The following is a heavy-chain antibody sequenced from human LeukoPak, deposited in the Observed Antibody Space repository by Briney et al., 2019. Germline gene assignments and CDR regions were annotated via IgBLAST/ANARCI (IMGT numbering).Heavy chain of an antibody. CDR3: ARSLRDSSGYYFDH. CDR2: IKQDGSEK. V-gene: IGHV3-7*02. Sequence: GGSLRLSCAASGFTFRSYWMSWVRQAPGKGLEWVANIKQDGSEKYYVDSVKGRFTTSRDNAKNTLYLQMNTLRAEDTAVYYCARSLRDSSGYYFDHWGQGTLVTVSS. CDR1: GFTFRSYW. D-gene: IGHD3-22*01. J-gene: IGHJ4*02.